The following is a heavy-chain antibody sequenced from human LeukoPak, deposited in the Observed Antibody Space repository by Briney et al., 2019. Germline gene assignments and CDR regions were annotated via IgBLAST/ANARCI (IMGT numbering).Heavy chain of an antibody. V-gene: IGHV3-30*18. D-gene: IGHD5-18*01. Sequence: PGRSLRLSCAASGFTFSSYGMHWVRQAPGKGLEWVAVISYDGSNKYYADSVKGRFTISRDNSKNTLYLQMNSLRAEDTAVYYCAKDNTAMVTSLGDYWGQGTLVTVSS. CDR3: AKDNTAMVTSLGDY. J-gene: IGHJ4*02. CDR2: ISYDGSNK. CDR1: GFTFSSYG.